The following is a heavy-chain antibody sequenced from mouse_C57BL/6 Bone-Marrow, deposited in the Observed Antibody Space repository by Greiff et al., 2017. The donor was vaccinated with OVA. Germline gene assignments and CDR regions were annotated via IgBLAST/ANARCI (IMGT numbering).Heavy chain of an antibody. CDR2: IDPSDSYT. CDR1: GYTFTSSW. V-gene: IGHV1-59*01. D-gene: IGHD1-1*01. CDR3: ARVTVVDF. Sequence: QVQLKQPGAELVRPGTSVKLSCKASGYTFTSSWMHWVKQRPGQGLEWIGVIDPSDSYTNYNQKFKGKATLTVDTSSSTAYMQLSSLTSEDSAVYYCARVTVVDFWGTGTTVTVSS. J-gene: IGHJ1*03.